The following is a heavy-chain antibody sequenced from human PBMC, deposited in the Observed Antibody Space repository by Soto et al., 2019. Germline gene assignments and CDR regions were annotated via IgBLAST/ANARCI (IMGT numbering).Heavy chain of an antibody. CDR2: IIPIFGTA. J-gene: IGHJ4*02. CDR1: GGTFSSYA. D-gene: IGHD2-15*01. V-gene: IGHV1-69*13. CDR3: ARDALGSACSGGSCYFPLDY. Sequence: SVKVSCKASGGTFSSYAISWVRQAPGQGLEWMGGIIPIFGTANYAQKFQGRVTITADESTSTAYMELSSLRSEDTAVYYCARDALGSACSGGSCYFPLDYWGQGTLVTVSS.